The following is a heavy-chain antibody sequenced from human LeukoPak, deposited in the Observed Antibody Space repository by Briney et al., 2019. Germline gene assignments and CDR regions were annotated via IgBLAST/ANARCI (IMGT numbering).Heavy chain of an antibody. J-gene: IGHJ4*02. CDR2: IYYSGST. CDR3: ARGQYSGSCFDN. Sequence: SETLSLTCTVSDGSISSDYWSWIRQPPGKGLEWIGYIYYSGSTNYNPSLKSRVTILVDTSKNQFSLKVSSVTAADTAVYYCARGQYSGSCFDNWGQGSLVTVSS. CDR1: DGSISSDY. D-gene: IGHD1-26*01. V-gene: IGHV4-59*01.